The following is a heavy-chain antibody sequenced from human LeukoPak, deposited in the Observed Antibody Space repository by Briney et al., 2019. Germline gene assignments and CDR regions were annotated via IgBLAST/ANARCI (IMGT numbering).Heavy chain of an antibody. V-gene: IGHV4-4*02. D-gene: IGHD6-19*01. CDR1: GGSISSSNW. CDR2: IYHSGST. J-gene: IGHJ4*02. CDR3: ARDRATYSSGWYRGDFDY. Sequence: SETLSLTCAVSGGSISSSNWWSWVRQPPGKGLEWIGEIYHSGSTNYNPSLKSRVTISVDKSKNQFSLKLSSVTAADTAVYYCARDRATYSSGWYRGDFDYWGQGTLVTVSS.